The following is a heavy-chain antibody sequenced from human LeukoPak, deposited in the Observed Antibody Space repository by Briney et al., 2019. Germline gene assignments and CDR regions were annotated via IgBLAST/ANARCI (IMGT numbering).Heavy chain of an antibody. V-gene: IGHV4-34*01. CDR3: ARGSLFFYHYMDV. J-gene: IGHJ6*03. CDR1: GGSFSGYY. D-gene: IGHD3-10*01. Sequence: SETLSLTCAVYGGSFSGYYWSWIRQPPGKGLEWIGEINHSGSTNYNPSLKSRVTISVDTSKNQFSLKLSSVTAADTAVYYCARGSLFFYHYMDVWGKGTTVTVSS. CDR2: INHSGST.